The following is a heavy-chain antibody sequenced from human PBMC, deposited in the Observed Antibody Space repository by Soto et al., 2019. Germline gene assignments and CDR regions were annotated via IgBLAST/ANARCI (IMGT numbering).Heavy chain of an antibody. CDR1: GGTCSSYA. CDR3: ARLGGYCTNGVCHDFDY. V-gene: IGHV1-69*13. Sequence: ASVKVSCKASGGTCSSYAISWVRQAPGQGLEWMGGLIPIFGTANYAQKFQGRVTITADESTRTAYMELSSLRSEDPAVYYCARLGGYCTNGVCHDFDYWGQGTLVTVSS. D-gene: IGHD2-8*01. J-gene: IGHJ4*02. CDR2: LIPIFGTA.